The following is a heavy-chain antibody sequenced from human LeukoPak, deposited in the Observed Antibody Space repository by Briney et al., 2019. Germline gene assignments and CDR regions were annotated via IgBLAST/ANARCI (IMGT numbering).Heavy chain of an antibody. D-gene: IGHD3-10*01. J-gene: IGHJ4*02. CDR2: ISGSGVTT. CDR1: GFTFSSYA. CDR3: AKGLYGSGVDYFDY. V-gene: IGHV3-23*01. Sequence: PGGSLRLSCAASGFTFSSYAMTWVRQSPGKGLEWVSAISGSGVTTYYADSVKGRFTISRDNSKNTLYLQMNSLRAEDTAVYYCAKGLYGSGVDYFDYWGQGTLVTVSS.